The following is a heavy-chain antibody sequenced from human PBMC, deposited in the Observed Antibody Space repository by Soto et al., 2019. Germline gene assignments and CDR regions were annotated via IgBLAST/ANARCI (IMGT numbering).Heavy chain of an antibody. D-gene: IGHD2-21*01. CDR1: GFTFDDYT. CDR2: ISWDGGNT. V-gene: IGHV3-43*01. J-gene: IGHJ6*02. Sequence: GGSLRLSCAASGFTFDDYTMHWVRQAPGKGLEWVSLISWDGGNTYYADSVKGRFTISRDNSKNSLYLQMNSLRTEDTALYYCAKGGDWMEEFYYGMDVWGQGTTVTVSS. CDR3: AKGGDWMEEFYYGMDV.